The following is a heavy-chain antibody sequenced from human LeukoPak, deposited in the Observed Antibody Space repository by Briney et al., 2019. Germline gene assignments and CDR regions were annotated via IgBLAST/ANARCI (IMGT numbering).Heavy chain of an antibody. J-gene: IGHJ4*02. Sequence: GGSLRLSCAASGFTFDDYAMHWVRQAPGKGLEWVSLISGDGGSTYYADSVKGRFTISRDNSKNSLYLQMNSLRTEDTALYYCAKGGYCSGGSCYSYFDYWGRGTLVTVSS. V-gene: IGHV3-43*02. CDR2: ISGDGGST. CDR1: GFTFDDYA. CDR3: AKGGYCSGGSCYSYFDY. D-gene: IGHD2-15*01.